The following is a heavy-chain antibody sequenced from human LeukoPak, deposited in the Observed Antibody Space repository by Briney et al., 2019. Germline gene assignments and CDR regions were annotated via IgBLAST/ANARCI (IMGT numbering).Heavy chain of an antibody. CDR2: INHSGST. D-gene: IGHD7-27*01. J-gene: IGHJ4*01. CDR1: GGSISSSSYY. CDR3: ARGRGRLGIRNYFDY. Sequence: PSETLSLTCTVSGGSISSSSYYWGWIRQPPGKGLEWIGEINHSGSTNYNPSLKSRVTISVDTSKNQFSLKLSSVTAADTAVYYGARGRGRLGIRNYFDYCGQGTLVTVAS. V-gene: IGHV4-39*07.